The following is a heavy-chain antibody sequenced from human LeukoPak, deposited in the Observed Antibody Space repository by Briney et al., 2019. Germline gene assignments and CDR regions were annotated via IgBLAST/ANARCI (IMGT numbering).Heavy chain of an antibody. J-gene: IGHJ4*02. V-gene: IGHV3-7*01. CDR3: ARATIFGLVSALGPLDS. Sequence: GGSLRLSCAASGFTFSDYWMTWVRQAPGRGLECMANIKEDGSETYYLDSVEGRFTISRDNAKNSLYLQMNSLRAEDTAVYYCARATIFGLVSALGPLDSWGQGTLVTVSS. CDR1: GFTFSDYW. CDR2: IKEDGSET. D-gene: IGHD3-3*01.